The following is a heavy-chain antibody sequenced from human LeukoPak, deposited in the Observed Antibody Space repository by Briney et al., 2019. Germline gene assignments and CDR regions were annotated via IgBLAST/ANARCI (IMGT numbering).Heavy chain of an antibody. D-gene: IGHD5-24*01. CDR2: INHSGST. CDR3: ARVGGYNPIDY. CDR1: GGSFSGYY. J-gene: IGHJ4*02. V-gene: IGHV4-34*01. Sequence: SETLSLTCAVYGGSFSGYYWSWIRQPPGKGLEWIGEINHSGSTNYNPSLKSRVTISVDTSKNQFSLKLSSVTAADTAVYYCARVGGYNPIDYWGQGTLVTVSS.